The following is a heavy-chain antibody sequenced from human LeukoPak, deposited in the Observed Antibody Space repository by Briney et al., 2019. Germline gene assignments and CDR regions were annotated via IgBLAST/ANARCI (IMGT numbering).Heavy chain of an antibody. D-gene: IGHD3-22*01. CDR1: GYTFTSYG. V-gene: IGHV1-18*01. CDR2: ISSYSGDT. CDR3: ARVPLGDSSTYYYPKPDWFDP. J-gene: IGHJ5*02. Sequence: ASVKVSCKASGYTFTSYGFSWVRQAPGQGLEWMGWISSYSGDTNYAQRVQDRVTMTTDTATSTACMELRSLRSDDTAVYYCARVPLGDSSTYYYPKPDWFDPWGQGTLVIVSS.